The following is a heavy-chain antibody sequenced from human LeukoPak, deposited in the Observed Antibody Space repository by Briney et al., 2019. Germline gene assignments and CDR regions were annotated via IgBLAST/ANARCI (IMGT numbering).Heavy chain of an antibody. V-gene: IGHV3-23*01. CDR3: AKDDSSGYYHDH. D-gene: IGHD3-22*01. J-gene: IGHJ5*02. CDR2: LSRSGSRT. CDR1: GFRFSNYA. Sequence: GGSLRLSCVGSGFRFSNYAMNWARPAPGKGLQWVSALSRSGSRTFYADSVKGRFTISRDNSKNTLYLQMDSLRAEDTAIYYCAKDDSSGYYHDHWGQGTLVTVSS.